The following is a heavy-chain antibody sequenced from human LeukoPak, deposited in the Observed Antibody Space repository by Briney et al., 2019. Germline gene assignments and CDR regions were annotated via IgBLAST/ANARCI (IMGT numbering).Heavy chain of an antibody. J-gene: IGHJ4*02. V-gene: IGHV3-48*02. CDR1: GFTFSSYS. CDR3: VRDPDALDY. CDR2: IRSSGSPI. Sequence: GRSLRLSCVASGFTFSSYSMNWVRQAPGKGLEWVSYIRSSGSPIYYADSVKGRFAISRDDARNTLYLQMNSLRDEDTAVYYCVRDPDALDYWGQGTPVTVSS.